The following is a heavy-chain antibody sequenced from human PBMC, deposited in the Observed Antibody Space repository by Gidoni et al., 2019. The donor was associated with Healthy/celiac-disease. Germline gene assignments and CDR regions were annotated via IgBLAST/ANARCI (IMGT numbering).Heavy chain of an antibody. J-gene: IGHJ4*02. D-gene: IGHD3-22*01. V-gene: IGHV3-21*01. CDR3: ARGLRVNGYDSSGYYFLDY. CDR1: GFTFSSYS. CDR2: ISSSSSYI. Sequence: EVQLVESGGGLVKPGGSLRLSCAASGFTFSSYSMNWVRQAPGKGLEWVSSISSSSSYIYYADSVKGRFTISRDNAKNSLYLQMNSLRAEDTAVYYCARGLRVNGYDSSGYYFLDYWGQGTLVTVSS.